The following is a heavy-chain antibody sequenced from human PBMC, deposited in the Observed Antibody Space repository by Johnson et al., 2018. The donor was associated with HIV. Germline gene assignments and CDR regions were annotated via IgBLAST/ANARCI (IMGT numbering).Heavy chain of an antibody. CDR3: ARDGSGSSPVDAFDI. CDR1: VVIVSSNY. V-gene: IGHV3-7*01. D-gene: IGHD1-26*01. Sequence: VQLVESGGGLVQPGGSLRLSCAASVVIVSSNYMSWVRQAPGKGLEWVANIKQDGSEKYYVDSVKGRFTISRDNAKNSLYLQMNSLRAEDTAVYYCARDGSGSSPVDAFDIWGQGTMVTVSS. J-gene: IGHJ3*02. CDR2: IKQDGSEK.